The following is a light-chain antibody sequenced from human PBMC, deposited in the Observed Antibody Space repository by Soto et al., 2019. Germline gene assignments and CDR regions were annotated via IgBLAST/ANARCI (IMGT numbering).Light chain of an antibody. J-gene: IGLJ1*01. V-gene: IGLV3-21*02. CDR2: DNN. Sequence: SYELSHPPSVSVAPGQTARISCGGANVETKRVHWYQQRPGQAPILVVYDNNDRPSGVPDRFSGSKSGNTASLTISGLQADDEADYHCCSFAGPNSFALYVFGTGTKVTVL. CDR3: CSFAGPNSFALYV. CDR1: NVETKR.